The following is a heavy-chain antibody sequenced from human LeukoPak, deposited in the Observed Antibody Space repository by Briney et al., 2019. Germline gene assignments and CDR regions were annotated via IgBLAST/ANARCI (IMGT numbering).Heavy chain of an antibody. CDR3: ARGLGTMVRGVIGRYYYYMDV. J-gene: IGHJ6*03. Sequence: SETLSLTCTVSGDSISSSNSYWGWIRQPPGKGLEWIGSIYYSGNTYYNASLKSRVTISVDTSKNQFSLKLTSVTAADTAVYYCARGLGTMVRGVIGRYYYYMDVWGKGTTVTVSS. CDR1: GDSISSSNSY. D-gene: IGHD3-10*01. CDR2: IYYSGNT. V-gene: IGHV4-39*01.